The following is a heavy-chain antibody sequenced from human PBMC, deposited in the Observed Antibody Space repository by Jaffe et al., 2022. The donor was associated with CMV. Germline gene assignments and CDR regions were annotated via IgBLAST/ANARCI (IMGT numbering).Heavy chain of an antibody. Sequence: AQLVQSGSEVKKPGASVKVSCKASGYTFTDHDINWVRQATGQGLEWMGWMNPKRGNTGYAQRFQGRVTMTRDTSISTAYMELSSLTSEDSAVYYCARATLGDCSGDNCYSYWFDPWGQGTLVTVSS. V-gene: IGHV1-8*01. CDR3: ARATLGDCSGDNCYSYWFDP. D-gene: IGHD2-15*01. J-gene: IGHJ5*02. CDR2: MNPKRGNT. CDR1: GYTFTDHD.